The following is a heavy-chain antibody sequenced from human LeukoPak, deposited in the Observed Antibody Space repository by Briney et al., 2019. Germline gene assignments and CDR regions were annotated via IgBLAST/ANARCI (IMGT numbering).Heavy chain of an antibody. J-gene: IGHJ5*02. CDR2: IKGSGGST. V-gene: IGHV3-23*01. CDR3: AKNPRLVVTAIPLQWFDP. Sequence: GGALRLSCAASGFTFSSFAMSWGRPAPGEGVGWGSAIKGSGGSTYYADSVKGRFTISRDNSKNTLYLQMNSLRAEDTAVYYCAKNPRLVVTAIPLQWFDPWGQGTLVTVSS. D-gene: IGHD2-21*02. CDR1: GFTFSSFA.